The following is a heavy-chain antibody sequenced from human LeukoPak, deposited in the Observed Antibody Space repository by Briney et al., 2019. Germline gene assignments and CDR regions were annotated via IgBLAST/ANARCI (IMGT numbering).Heavy chain of an antibody. J-gene: IGHJ5*02. CDR1: GYTFTSYG. Sequence: ASVKVSCKASGYTFTSYGISWVRQAPGQGLEWMGWISAYNGNTNYAQKLQGRVTMTTDTSTSTAYMELRCLRSDDTAVYYCARAPMVRGVAHYNWFDPWGQGTLVTVSS. CDR3: ARAPMVRGVAHYNWFDP. CDR2: ISAYNGNT. D-gene: IGHD3-10*01. V-gene: IGHV1-18*04.